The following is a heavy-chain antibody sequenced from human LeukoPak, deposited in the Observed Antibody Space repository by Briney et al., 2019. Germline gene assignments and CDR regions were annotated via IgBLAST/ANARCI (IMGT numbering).Heavy chain of an antibody. V-gene: IGHV4-38-2*01. CDR2: MYHTGTT. CDR3: ARLKWGDWFDP. Sequence: PSETLSLTCAVSGYSISSGYYWGWIRQPPGKGLEWIGTMYHTGTTYYNPSLKSRVTISVDTSKHHFSLGLSSVTAADTAVYYCARLKWGDWFDPWGQGTLVTVSS. J-gene: IGHJ5*02. CDR1: GYSISSGYY. D-gene: IGHD1-26*01.